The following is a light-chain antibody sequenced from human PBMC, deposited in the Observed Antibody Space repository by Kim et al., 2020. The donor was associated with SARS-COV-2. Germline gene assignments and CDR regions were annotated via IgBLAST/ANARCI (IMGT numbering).Light chain of an antibody. CDR2: QDS. V-gene: IGLV3-1*01. Sequence: SYELTQPPSVSVSPGQTASITCSGDKLGDKYACWYQQKPGQSPVLVIYQDSKRPSGIPERFSGSNSGNTATLTISGTQAMDEADYYCQAWDNSTAVVFGGGTKLTVL. CDR3: QAWDNSTAVV. J-gene: IGLJ2*01. CDR1: KLGDKY.